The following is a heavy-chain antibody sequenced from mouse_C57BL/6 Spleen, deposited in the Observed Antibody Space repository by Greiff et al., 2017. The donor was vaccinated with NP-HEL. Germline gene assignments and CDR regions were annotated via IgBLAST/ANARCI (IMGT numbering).Heavy chain of an antibody. Sequence: VQLQQSGAELAKPGASVKLSCKASGYTFTSYWMHWVKQRPGQGLEWIGYINPSSGYTKYNQKFKDKATLTADKSSSTAYMQLSSLTYEDSAVYYCARRTTVVRDYFDYWGQGTTLTVSS. CDR3: ARRTTVVRDYFDY. J-gene: IGHJ2*01. CDR2: INPSSGYT. CDR1: GYTFTSYW. V-gene: IGHV1-7*01. D-gene: IGHD1-1*01.